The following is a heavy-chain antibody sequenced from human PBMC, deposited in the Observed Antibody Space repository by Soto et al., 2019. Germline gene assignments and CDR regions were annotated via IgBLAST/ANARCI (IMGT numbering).Heavy chain of an antibody. CDR3: ALLSYYYDSSGYYSSAEYFQH. V-gene: IGHV2-5*02. Sequence: QITLKESGPTLVKPTQTLTLTCTFSGFSLSTSGVGVGWIRQPPGKALEWLALIYWDDDKRYSPSLKSRLTITKDTSKNQVVLTMTNMDPVDTATYYCALLSYYYDSSGYYSSAEYFQHWGQGILVTVSS. D-gene: IGHD3-22*01. CDR1: GFSLSTSGVG. CDR2: IYWDDDK. J-gene: IGHJ1*01.